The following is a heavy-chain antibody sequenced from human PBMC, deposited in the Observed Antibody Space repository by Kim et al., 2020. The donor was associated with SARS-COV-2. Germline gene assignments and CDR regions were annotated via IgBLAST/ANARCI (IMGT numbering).Heavy chain of an antibody. CDR2: TYYRSKWYN. CDR1: GDSVSSNSAA. D-gene: IGHD3-16*02. CDR3: ARGLMITFGGVIKKGYYYYGMDV. J-gene: IGHJ6*02. Sequence: SQTLSLTCAISGDSVSSNSAAWNWIRQSPSRGLEWLGRTYYRSKWYNDYAVSVKSRITINPDTSNNQFSLQLNSVTPEDTAVYYCARGLMITFGGVIKKGYYYYGMDVWGQGTTVTVSS. V-gene: IGHV6-1*01.